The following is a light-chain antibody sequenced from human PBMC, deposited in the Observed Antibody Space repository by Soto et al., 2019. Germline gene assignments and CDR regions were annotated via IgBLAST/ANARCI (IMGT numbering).Light chain of an antibody. CDR3: SSYTTTSTLVV. CDR1: IRDVGGFNY. Sequence: QSALTQPASVSGSPGQSITISCTGTIRDVGGFNYVSWYQKHPGKAPKLIIYEVSNWPSGVSNRFSGSKSGNTASLTISGLQAEDEAEYYCSSYTTTSTLVVFGGGTKVTVL. V-gene: IGLV2-14*01. CDR2: EVS. J-gene: IGLJ2*01.